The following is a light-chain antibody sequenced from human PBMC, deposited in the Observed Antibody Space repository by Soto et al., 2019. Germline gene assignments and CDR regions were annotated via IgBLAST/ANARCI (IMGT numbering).Light chain of an antibody. V-gene: IGKV1-5*03. CDR1: QSISS. CDR2: KAS. CDR3: QQYNSLWT. J-gene: IGKJ1*01. Sequence: DIQMTQSPSTLSASVGDRVTITCRASQSISSLAWYQQKPGKAPKLLIYKASGLQSGVPSRFSGSGSGTEFTLTISSLQPDDFATYYCQQYNSLWTFGQGTKVEIK.